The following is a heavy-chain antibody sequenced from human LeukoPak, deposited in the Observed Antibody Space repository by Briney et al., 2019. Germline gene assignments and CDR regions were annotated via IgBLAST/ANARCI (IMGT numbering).Heavy chain of an antibody. CDR1: GFTFSSYA. CDR3: AREFYYGSGNYYIDY. CDR2: ISYDGSNK. V-gene: IGHV3-30-3*01. D-gene: IGHD3-10*01. J-gene: IGHJ4*02. Sequence: PGGSLRLSCAASGFTFSSYAMHRVRQAPGKGLEWVAVISYDGSNKYYADSVKGRFTISRDNAQNSLYLQMNRLRAEDTAVYYCAREFYYGSGNYYIDYWGQGTLVTVSS.